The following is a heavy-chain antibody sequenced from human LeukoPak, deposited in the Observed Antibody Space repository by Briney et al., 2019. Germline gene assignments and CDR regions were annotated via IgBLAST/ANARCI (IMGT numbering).Heavy chain of an antibody. CDR2: MNPNSGNT. V-gene: IGHV1-8*02. Sequence: ASVEVSCKASGYTFTGYYMHWVRQATGQGLEWMGWMNPNSGNTGYAQKFQGRVTMTRNTTISTAYMELTSLRSDDTAVYYCARADYDTSASTRKQIDFWGQGTLVTVS. D-gene: IGHD3-22*01. CDR1: GYTFTGYY. CDR3: ARADYDTSASTRKQIDF. J-gene: IGHJ4*02.